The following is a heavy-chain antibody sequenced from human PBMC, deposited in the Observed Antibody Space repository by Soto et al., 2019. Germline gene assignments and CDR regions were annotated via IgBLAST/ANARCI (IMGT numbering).Heavy chain of an antibody. CDR1: GGSISSGGYY. Sequence: QVQLQESGPGLVKPSQTLSLTCTVSGGSISSGGYYWSWIRQHPGKGLEWIGYIYYSGSTYYNPSLKSRVTISVDTSKNQFSLKLSSVTAADTAVYYCARDAIGPVTYYGMDVWGQGTTVTVSS. D-gene: IGHD4-17*01. CDR3: ARDAIGPVTYYGMDV. CDR2: IYYSGST. J-gene: IGHJ6*02. V-gene: IGHV4-31*03.